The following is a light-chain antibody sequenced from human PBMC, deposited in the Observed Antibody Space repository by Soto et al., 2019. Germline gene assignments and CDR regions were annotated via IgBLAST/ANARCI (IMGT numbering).Light chain of an antibody. CDR3: QQTYNTPRT. V-gene: IGKV1-39*01. CDR2: AAS. Sequence: DIQMTQSPSSLSASVGDRVTITCRASQSISIYLNWYQQRPGKAPNLLIYAASSLQSGVPSRFSGSGSGTDFTLTISSLQPEDFATYYCQQTYNTPRTFGQGTRWIS. J-gene: IGKJ1*01. CDR1: QSISIY.